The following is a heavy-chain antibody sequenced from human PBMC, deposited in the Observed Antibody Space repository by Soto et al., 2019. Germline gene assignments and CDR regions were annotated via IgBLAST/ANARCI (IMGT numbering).Heavy chain of an antibody. J-gene: IGHJ6*02. V-gene: IGHV3-30*03. D-gene: IGHD2-15*01. Sequence: QVQLVESGGGVVQPGRSLRLSCAASGFTFSSYGMHWVRQAPGKGLEWVAVISYDGSNKYYADSVKGRFTISRDNSKNTLYLQMNSLRAEDTAVYYCATDHAVVAALQADYYYYGMDVWGQGTTVTVSS. CDR3: ATDHAVVAALQADYYYYGMDV. CDR2: ISYDGSNK. CDR1: GFTFSSYG.